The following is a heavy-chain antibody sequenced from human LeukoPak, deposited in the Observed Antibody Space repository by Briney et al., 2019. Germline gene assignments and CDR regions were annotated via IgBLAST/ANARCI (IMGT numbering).Heavy chain of an antibody. CDR3: TRDLMDYDVSTGLHHYYMDV. J-gene: IGHJ6*02. CDR2: INGDGRNI. V-gene: IGHV3-74*01. CDR1: GFTFSSYW. Sequence: GGSLRLSCVASGFTFSSYWMHWVRQDPRKGLVWVSRINGDGRNINYADFVRGRFTISRDNAKNTLYLQMNTLRVEDTAVYYCTRDLMDYDVSTGLHHYYMDVWGQGTTVTVSS. D-gene: IGHD3-9*01.